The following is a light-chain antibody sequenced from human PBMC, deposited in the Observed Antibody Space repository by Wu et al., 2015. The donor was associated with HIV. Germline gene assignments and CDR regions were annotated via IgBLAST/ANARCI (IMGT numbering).Light chain of an antibody. CDR1: QSVSSK. J-gene: IGKJ1*01. V-gene: IGKV3-15*01. Sequence: EIVMTQSPATLSVSPGERATLSCRASQSVSSKLAWYQQKPGQAPRLLIFDASSRATGTPARFSGSGSGTEFTLSISSLQSEDFAVYYCQQYYNWPRTFGQGTKVEIK. CDR3: QQYYNWPRT. CDR2: DAS.